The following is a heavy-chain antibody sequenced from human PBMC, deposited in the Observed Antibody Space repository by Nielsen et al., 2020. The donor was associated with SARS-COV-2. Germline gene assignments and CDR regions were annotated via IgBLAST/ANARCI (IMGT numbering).Heavy chain of an antibody. Sequence: GESLKISCAASGFTFSNAWMSWVRQAPGKGLEWVGRIKSKTDGGTTDYAAPVKGRFSISRDDSKNTLYLQMNSLITEDTAVYFCTTYYDSSGYYPFDFWGQGTLVTVSS. J-gene: IGHJ4*02. CDR3: TTYYDSSGYYPFDF. V-gene: IGHV3-15*01. CDR2: IKSKTDGGTT. D-gene: IGHD3-22*01. CDR1: GFTFSNAW.